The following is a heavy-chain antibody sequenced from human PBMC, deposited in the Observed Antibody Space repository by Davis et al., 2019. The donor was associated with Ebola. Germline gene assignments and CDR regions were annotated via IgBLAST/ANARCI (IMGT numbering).Heavy chain of an antibody. Sequence: SETLSLTCAVYGGSFSGNYWSWIRQPPGKGLEWIGESNHSGSTNYNPSLKSRVTIPVDTSKNQFSLKLSSVTAADTAVYYCARGSPPEWYFDVWGRGTLVTVSS. CDR2: SNHSGST. D-gene: IGHD1-14*01. CDR3: ARGSPPEWYFDV. CDR1: GGSFSGNY. J-gene: IGHJ2*01. V-gene: IGHV4-34*01.